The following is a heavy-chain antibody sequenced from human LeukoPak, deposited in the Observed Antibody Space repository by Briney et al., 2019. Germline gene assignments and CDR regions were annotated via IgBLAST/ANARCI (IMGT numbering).Heavy chain of an antibody. CDR1: GFTFSIQR. V-gene: IGHV3-21*01. J-gene: IGHJ4*02. CDR3: ARERYGDYVGSDS. CDR2: ISSSSSYT. Sequence: PGESLPLSCGASGFTFSIQRMMWVRQAPGEGLEWVSSISSSSSYTYYANSVKGRLTISRDNAKDSLYLQMHSLRAEDSAVYYCARERYGDYVGSDSWGQGSLVTVSS. D-gene: IGHD4-17*01.